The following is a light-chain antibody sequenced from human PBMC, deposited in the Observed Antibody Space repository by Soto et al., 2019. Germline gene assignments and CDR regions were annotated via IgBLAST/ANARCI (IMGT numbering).Light chain of an antibody. J-gene: IGLJ2*01. V-gene: IGLV2-14*03. CDR1: SSDVSTYNY. CDR2: DVS. Sequence: QSALTQPASVSGSPGQSITISCTGTSSDVSTYNYVSWYQQHPGKAPKVMIYDVSNRPSRVSNRFSGSKSGNTASLTISGLQAEDEADYYCSSYTGSSTSAIFGGGTKLTVL. CDR3: SSYTGSSTSAI.